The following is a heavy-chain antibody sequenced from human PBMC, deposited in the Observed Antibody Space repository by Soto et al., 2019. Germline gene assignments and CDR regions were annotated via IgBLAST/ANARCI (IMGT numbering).Heavy chain of an antibody. CDR1: GFTFSGSA. D-gene: IGHD2-15*01. CDR3: TSHSPEDMIRK. J-gene: IGHJ4*02. Sequence: EVQLVESGGGLVQPGGSLKLSCAASGFTFSGSAVHWVRQASGKGLEWVGRIRNKANSYATAYAASLKGRFMISRDDSKNTAYLQMNSLKTEDTAVYYCTSHSPEDMIRKWGQRTLVTVSS. V-gene: IGHV3-73*02. CDR2: IRNKANSYAT.